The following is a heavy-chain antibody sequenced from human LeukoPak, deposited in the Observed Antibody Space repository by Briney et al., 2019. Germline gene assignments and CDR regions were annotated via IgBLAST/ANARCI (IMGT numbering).Heavy chain of an antibody. CDR1: GFTFSNAW. CDR2: IKSKTDGGTT. Sequence: AGGSLRLSCAASGFTFSNAWMSWVRQAPGKWREWVGRIKSKTDGGTTDYAAPVKGRFTISRDDSKNTLYLQMNSLLTEDTAVYYCTTEGNWKDDWFDPWGQGTLVTVSS. V-gene: IGHV3-15*01. J-gene: IGHJ5*02. D-gene: IGHD1-1*01. CDR3: TTEGNWKDDWFDP.